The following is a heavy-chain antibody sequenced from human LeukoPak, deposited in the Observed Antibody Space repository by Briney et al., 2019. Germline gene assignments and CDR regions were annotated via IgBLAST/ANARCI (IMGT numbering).Heavy chain of an antibody. J-gene: IGHJ4*02. V-gene: IGHV4-39*02. CDR2: IYYSGST. D-gene: IGHD3-22*01. CDR3: ARDPVWLGLGPTSAHDPGAY. CDR1: GGSISGSSYY. Sequence: KPSETLSLTCTVSGGSISGSSYYWGWIRQPPGKGLEWIGSIYYSGSTYYNPSLKSRVTISVDTSKNQFSLKLNSVTATDTAVYYCARDPVWLGLGPTSAHDPGAYWGQGTLVTVSS.